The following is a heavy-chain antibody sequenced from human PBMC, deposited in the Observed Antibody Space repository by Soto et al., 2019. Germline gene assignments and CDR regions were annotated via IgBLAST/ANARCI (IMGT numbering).Heavy chain of an antibody. V-gene: IGHV3-33*06. J-gene: IGHJ5*02. D-gene: IGHD6-13*01. CDR3: AKEGRVGYSTRIFRRDNWFDP. CDR1: GFTFSSYA. Sequence: QVQLVESGGGVVQPGRSLRLSWAAPGFTFSSYAIHWVRQAPGKGLEWVAAILYDGSNQYYADAVKGRFTISRDNSKNTLYLQMNSLRVEDKAVYYCAKEGRVGYSTRIFRRDNWFDPWGQGTPVTVSS. CDR2: ILYDGSNQ.